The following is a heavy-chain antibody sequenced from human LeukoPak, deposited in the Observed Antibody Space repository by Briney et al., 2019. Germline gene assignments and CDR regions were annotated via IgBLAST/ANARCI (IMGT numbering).Heavy chain of an antibody. J-gene: IGHJ4*02. Sequence: SGTLSLTCTVSGGSISSYYWSWIRQPPGKGLEWIGYIYYSGSTHYNPSLKSRVTISVDTSKNQFSLKLSSVTPADTAVYYCARGRSYYDTLTGYPTGPFDYWGQGTLVTVSS. CDR2: IYYSGST. CDR1: GGSISSYY. V-gene: IGHV4-59*01. CDR3: ARGRSYYDTLTGYPTGPFDY. D-gene: IGHD3-9*01.